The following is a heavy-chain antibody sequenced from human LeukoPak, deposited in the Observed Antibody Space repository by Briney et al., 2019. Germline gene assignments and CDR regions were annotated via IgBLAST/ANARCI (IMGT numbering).Heavy chain of an antibody. Sequence: GGSLRLSCAASGFTFSSYAMSWVRQAPGKGLEWVSYISSGSSTIYYADSVKGRFTISRDNAKNSLYLQMNSLRDEDTAVYYCARDLYDFWSGSTYYYYYGMDVWGQGTTVTVSS. CDR1: GFTFSSYA. CDR3: ARDLYDFWSGSTYYYYYGMDV. V-gene: IGHV3-48*02. D-gene: IGHD3-3*01. CDR2: ISSGSSTI. J-gene: IGHJ6*02.